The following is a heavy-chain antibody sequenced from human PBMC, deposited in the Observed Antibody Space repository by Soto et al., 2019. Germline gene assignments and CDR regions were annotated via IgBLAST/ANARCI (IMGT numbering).Heavy chain of an antibody. CDR2: ISGSGGST. V-gene: IGHV3-23*01. CDR1: GFTFSSYA. J-gene: IGHJ5*02. Sequence: GGSLRLSCAASGFTFSSYAMSWVRQAPGKGLEWVSAISGSGGSTYYADSVKGRFTISRDNSKNTLYLQMNSLRAEDTAVYYCAKDRYGSGSPENWFDPWGQGTLVTVSS. CDR3: AKDRYGSGSPENWFDP. D-gene: IGHD3-10*01.